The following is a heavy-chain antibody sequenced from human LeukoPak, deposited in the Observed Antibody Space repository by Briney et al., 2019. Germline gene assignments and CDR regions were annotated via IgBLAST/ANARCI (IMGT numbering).Heavy chain of an antibody. V-gene: IGHV4-59*01. CDR2: VYYTGTT. CDR3: ARQSDPYYHYGLDF. J-gene: IGHJ6*02. Sequence: PSEPLSLTCALSGGSIKNYYWSWIRQPLGKGLEWIGYVYYTGTTSYNPSLKSRVTISVEPSKNQFSLTLNSVTAADTAVYHCARQSDPYYHYGLDFWGQGTTVIVSS. CDR1: GGSIKNYY.